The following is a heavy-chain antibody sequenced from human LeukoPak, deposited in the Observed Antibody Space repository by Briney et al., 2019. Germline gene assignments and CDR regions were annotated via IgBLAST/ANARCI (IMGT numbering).Heavy chain of an antibody. CDR2: ISGSGGST. CDR3: AKCGYKIGIAAADDY. Sequence: AGSLRLSCAASGFTFSSYAMSWVRQAPGKGLEWVSAISGSGGSTYYADSVKGRFTISRDNSKNTLYLQMNSLRAEDTAVYYCAKCGYKIGIAAADDYWGQGTLVTVSS. D-gene: IGHD6-13*01. J-gene: IGHJ4*02. V-gene: IGHV3-23*01. CDR1: GFTFSSYA.